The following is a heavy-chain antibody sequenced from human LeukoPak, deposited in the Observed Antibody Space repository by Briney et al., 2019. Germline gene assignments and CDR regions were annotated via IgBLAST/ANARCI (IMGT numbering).Heavy chain of an antibody. D-gene: IGHD2-21*02. Sequence: PGGSLRVSCAASGFTFYTYAMNWVRQAPGKGLQWVAAISGSGGTTYYADSVKGRFTISRDNSKNTVYLQLSSLRAEDTAVYYCAKDPSDFLIDCWGQGTLVTVSS. CDR1: GFTFYTYA. CDR2: ISGSGGTT. J-gene: IGHJ4*02. V-gene: IGHV3-23*01. CDR3: AKDPSDFLIDC.